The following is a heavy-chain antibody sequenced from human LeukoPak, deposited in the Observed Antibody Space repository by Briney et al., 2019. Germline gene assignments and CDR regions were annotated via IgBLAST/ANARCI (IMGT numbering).Heavy chain of an antibody. J-gene: IGHJ4*02. Sequence: SETLTLTCAVSGGSISSSNWWSWVRQPPGKGLEWIGEIYHSGSTNYNPSLKSRVTISVDKSKNQFSLKLSSVTAADTAVYYCARMVDGSYGHFDYWGQGTLVTVSS. CDR1: GGSISSSNW. D-gene: IGHD5-18*01. V-gene: IGHV4-4*02. CDR3: ARMVDGSYGHFDY. CDR2: IYHSGST.